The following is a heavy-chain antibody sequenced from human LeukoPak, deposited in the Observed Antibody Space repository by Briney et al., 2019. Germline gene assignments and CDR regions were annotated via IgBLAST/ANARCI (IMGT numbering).Heavy chain of an antibody. CDR1: GGSISRYY. CDR3: ARTWYSSGWVS. J-gene: IGHJ5*02. Sequence: PSETLSLTCTVSGGSISRYYWSWIRQPPGKGLEWIGYIYYSGSTNYNPSLKSRVTISVDTSKNQFSLKLSSVTAADTAVYYCARTWYSSGWVSWGQGTLVTVSS. D-gene: IGHD6-19*01. CDR2: IYYSGST. V-gene: IGHV4-59*12.